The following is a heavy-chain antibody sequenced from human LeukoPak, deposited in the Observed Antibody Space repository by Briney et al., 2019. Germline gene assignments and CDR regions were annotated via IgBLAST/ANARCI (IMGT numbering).Heavy chain of an antibody. CDR2: ISGSGGST. CDR1: GLTFSSYA. CDR3: AKDRRYTVTTGGVYFDY. Sequence: PGGSLRLSCAASGLTFSSYAMSWVRQAPGKGLEWVSAISGSGGSTYYADSVKGRFTISRDNSKNTLYLQMNSLRAEDTAVYYCAKDRRYTVTTGGVYFDYWGQGTLVTVSS. V-gene: IGHV3-23*01. J-gene: IGHJ4*02. D-gene: IGHD4-17*01.